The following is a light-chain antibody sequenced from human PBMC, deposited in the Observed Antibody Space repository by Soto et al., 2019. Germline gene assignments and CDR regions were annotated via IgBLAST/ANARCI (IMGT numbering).Light chain of an antibody. V-gene: IGLV2-14*03. Sequence: QSVLPQPASVSGSPGQSTTISCTGTGNDIAAYNYVSWYQQHPGKAPKLMIYDVSNRPSGLSNRFSGSKSGNTASLTISGLQAEDEADYYCSSYTSSSLYVFGTGTKLTVL. CDR1: GNDIAAYNY. CDR3: SSYTSSSLYV. J-gene: IGLJ1*01. CDR2: DVS.